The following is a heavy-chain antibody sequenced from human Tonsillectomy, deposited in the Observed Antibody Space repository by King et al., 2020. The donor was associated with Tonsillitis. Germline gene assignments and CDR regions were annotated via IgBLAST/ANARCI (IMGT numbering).Heavy chain of an antibody. J-gene: IGHJ6*02. Sequence: VQLVESGGGVVQPGRSLRLSCAASGFTFSSYGMHWVRQAPGKGLEWVAIISYDGSNKYYADSVKGRFTISRDNSKNTLYLQMNSLRGEDTAVYYCAKNQGSSIQVCLSDHCYAMDVWGQGTTVTVSS. CDR1: GFTFSSYG. CDR3: AKNQGSSIQVCLSDHCYAMDV. CDR2: ISYDGSNK. D-gene: IGHD5-18*01. V-gene: IGHV3-30*18.